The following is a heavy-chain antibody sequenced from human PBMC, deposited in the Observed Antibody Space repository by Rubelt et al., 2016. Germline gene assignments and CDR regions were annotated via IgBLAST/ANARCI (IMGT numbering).Heavy chain of an antibody. V-gene: IGHV4-59*08. J-gene: IGHJ6*02. CDR2: IYYSGTT. CDR3: ARRNGDKYYYYGMDV. D-gene: IGHD2-8*01. CDR1: GGSISSYY. Sequence: QVQLQESGPGLVKPSETLSLTCTVSGGSISSYYWSWIRQPPGKGLEWIGYIYYSGTTNYNPSLTSQVSISVDTSTNQLSRKLSPGTAADTAVYYCARRNGDKYYYYGMDVWGQGTTVTVSS.